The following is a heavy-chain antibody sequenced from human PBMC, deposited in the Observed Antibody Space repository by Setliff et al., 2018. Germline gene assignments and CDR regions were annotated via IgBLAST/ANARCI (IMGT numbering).Heavy chain of an antibody. Sequence: SETLSLTCAVYGGSFSGYQWGWIRQPPGKGLEWIGEINHSGSTNYNPSLKSRVSISVEKSKNQFSLKLTSVTAADTAVYYCARAQVVFAISAPVWYFEVWGRGTQVTVSS. V-gene: IGHV4-34*01. D-gene: IGHD2-21*01. CDR3: ARAQVVFAISAPVWYFEV. CDR1: GGSFSGYQ. J-gene: IGHJ2*01. CDR2: INHSGST.